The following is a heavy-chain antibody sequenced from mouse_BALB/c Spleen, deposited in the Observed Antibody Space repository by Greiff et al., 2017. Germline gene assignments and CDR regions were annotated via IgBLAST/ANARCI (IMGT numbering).Heavy chain of an antibody. CDR1: GFTFSSYT. CDR3: ARHVRAMDY. J-gene: IGHJ4*01. CDR2: ISNGGGST. Sequence: DVMLVESGGGLVQPGGSLKLSCAASGFTFSSYTMSWVRQTPEKRLEWVAYISNGGGSTYYPDTVKGRFTISRDNAKNTLYLQMSSLKSEDTAMYYCARHVRAMDYWGQGTSVTVSS. D-gene: IGHD2-14*01. V-gene: IGHV5-12-2*01.